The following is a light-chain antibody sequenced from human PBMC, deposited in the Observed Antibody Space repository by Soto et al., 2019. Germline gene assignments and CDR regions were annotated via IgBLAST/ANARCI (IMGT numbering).Light chain of an antibody. CDR3: LQDYTYPYT. CDR1: QGIGND. Sequence: AIQMTQSPSSLSACVGDRVTITCRASQGIGNDLGWYQQKPGRAPKLLMFAASILQSGVPSRFSGSGSGTDFTLTISSLQPEDFATYFCLQDYTYPYTFGQGTKLEIK. V-gene: IGKV1-6*01. CDR2: AAS. J-gene: IGKJ2*01.